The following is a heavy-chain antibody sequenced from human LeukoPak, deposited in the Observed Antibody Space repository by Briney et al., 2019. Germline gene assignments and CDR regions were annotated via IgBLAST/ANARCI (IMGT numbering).Heavy chain of an antibody. CDR3: AADILTLGWFDP. D-gene: IGHD3-9*01. CDR1: GFTFSSYA. V-gene: IGHV3-23*01. J-gene: IGHJ5*02. CDR2: ISGSGGST. Sequence: GGSLRLSCAASGFTFSSYAMSWVRQAPGKGLEWVSAISGSGGSTYYADSVKGRFTISRDNSKNTLYLQMNSLRAADTAVYYCAADILTLGWFDPWGQGTLVTVSS.